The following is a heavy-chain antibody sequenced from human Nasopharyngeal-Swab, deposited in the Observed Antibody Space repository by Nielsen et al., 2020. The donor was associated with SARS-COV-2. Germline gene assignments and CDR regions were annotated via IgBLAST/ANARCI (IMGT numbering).Heavy chain of an antibody. V-gene: IGHV1-46*01. Sequence: WVRQAPGQGLEWMGIINPSGGSTSYAQKFQGRVTMTRDTSISTAYMELSRLRSDDTAVYYCARSDSSGYGYWGQGTLVTVSS. CDR3: ARSDSSGYGY. CDR2: INPSGGST. J-gene: IGHJ4*02. D-gene: IGHD3-22*01.